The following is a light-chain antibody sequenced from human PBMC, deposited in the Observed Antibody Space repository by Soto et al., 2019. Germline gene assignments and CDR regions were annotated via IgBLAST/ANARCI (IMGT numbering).Light chain of an antibody. CDR1: SSDVGGYNY. J-gene: IGLJ1*01. Sequence: QSALTQPASVSGSPGQSITFSCTGTSSDVGGYNYVSWYQQHPGKAPKLMIYDVSNRPPGVSNRFSGSKSGNTASLTISGLQAEDEADYYCSSYTSSSTLYVFGTGTKLTVL. V-gene: IGLV2-14*01. CDR3: SSYTSSSTLYV. CDR2: DVS.